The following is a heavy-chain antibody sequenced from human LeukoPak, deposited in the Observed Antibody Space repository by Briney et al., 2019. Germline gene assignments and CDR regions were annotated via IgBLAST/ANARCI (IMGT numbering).Heavy chain of an antibody. J-gene: IGHJ6*03. D-gene: IGHD6-19*01. CDR2: IYYSGST. CDR1: AGSINNYY. Sequence: SETLSLTCTVSAGSINNYYWSWIRQPPGKGLEWIGYIYYSGSTSYNPSLKSRVTISVDTSKNQFSLKLSSVTAADTAVYYCARNIAVAGRGDYMDVWGKGTTVTISS. V-gene: IGHV4-59*08. CDR3: ARNIAVAGRGDYMDV.